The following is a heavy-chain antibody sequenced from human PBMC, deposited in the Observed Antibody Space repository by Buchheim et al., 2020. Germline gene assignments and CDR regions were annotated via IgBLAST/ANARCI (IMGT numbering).Heavy chain of an antibody. CDR2: ISSSSSTI. CDR3: ARANYDFWSGYYSSYCDY. D-gene: IGHD3-3*01. Sequence: EVQLVESGGGLVQPGGSLRLSCAASGFTFSSYSMNWVRQAPGKGLEWVSYISSSSSTIYYADSVKGRFTISRDNAKNSLYLQMNSLRAEDTAVYYCARANYDFWSGYYSSYCDYWGQGTL. J-gene: IGHJ4*02. CDR1: GFTFSSYS. V-gene: IGHV3-48*01.